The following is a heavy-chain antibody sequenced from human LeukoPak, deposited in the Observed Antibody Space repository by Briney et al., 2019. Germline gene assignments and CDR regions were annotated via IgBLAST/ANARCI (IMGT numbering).Heavy chain of an antibody. CDR2: VYYSGST. Sequence: PSQTLSLTCTVSGGSISSGGYYWSWIRQHPGKSLEWIGYVYYSGSTYYTPALRSRVTISVDSSENQFSLKLNSVTAADTAVYYCARGLSKYYFDYWGQGSLVTVSS. D-gene: IGHD2-21*02. CDR3: ARGLSKYYFDY. J-gene: IGHJ4*02. CDR1: GGSISSGGYY. V-gene: IGHV4-31*03.